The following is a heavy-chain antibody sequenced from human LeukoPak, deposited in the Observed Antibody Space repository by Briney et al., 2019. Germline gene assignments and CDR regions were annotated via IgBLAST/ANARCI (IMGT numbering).Heavy chain of an antibody. D-gene: IGHD2-2*03. CDR1: GGTFSSYA. CDR3: ARPLDSWFDP. J-gene: IGHJ5*02. V-gene: IGHV1-69*01. Sequence: SVKVSRKASGGTFSSYAISWVRQAPGQGLEWMGGIIPIFGTANYAQKFQGRVTITADESTSTAYMELSSLRSEDTAVYYCARPLDSWFDPWGQGTLVTVSS. CDR2: IIPIFGTA.